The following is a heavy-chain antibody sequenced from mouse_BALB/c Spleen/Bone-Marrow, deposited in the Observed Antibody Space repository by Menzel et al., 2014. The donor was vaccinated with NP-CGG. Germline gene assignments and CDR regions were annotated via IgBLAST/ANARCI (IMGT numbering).Heavy chain of an antibody. D-gene: IGHD2-4*01. CDR2: IDTSDSYT. V-gene: IGHV1-69*01. Sequence: VQLQESGAELGMPGASVKMSCKASGYTFTDNWIYWVKQRPGQGLEWIGAIDTSDSYTSFNQKFMGKASLTVDESSSTAYMQVSSLTSDDAAVYYCARGGHDFSLDYWGQGTSVTVSS. CDR1: GYTFTDNW. J-gene: IGHJ4*01. CDR3: ARGGHDFSLDY.